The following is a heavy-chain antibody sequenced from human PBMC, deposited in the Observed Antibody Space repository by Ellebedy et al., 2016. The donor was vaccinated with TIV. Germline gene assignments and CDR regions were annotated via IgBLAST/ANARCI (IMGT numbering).Heavy chain of an antibody. V-gene: IGHV3-23*01. D-gene: IGHD6-13*01. Sequence: GESLKISCAASGFTFSSYAMRWVRQAPGKGLEWVSTITDSGGRTFYADSVKGRFTISRDNAENSLYLQMNSLRAEDTAVYYCARRGLAAGGTLLYYWGQGTLVTVSS. J-gene: IGHJ4*02. CDR1: GFTFSSYA. CDR2: ITDSGGRT. CDR3: ARRGLAAGGTLLYY.